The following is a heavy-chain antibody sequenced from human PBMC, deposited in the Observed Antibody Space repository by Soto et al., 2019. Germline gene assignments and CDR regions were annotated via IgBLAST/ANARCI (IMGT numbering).Heavy chain of an antibody. D-gene: IGHD3-22*01. CDR2: VHYTGST. CDR1: AGYLSRSTFY. J-gene: IGHJ4*02. Sequence: SETLSLTCTVSAGYLSRSTFYWGWIRPPPGKGLEWIGSVHYTGSTYYNPSLKSRVTISIDSSKNHLSLKVSSVTAADTAVYYCETHLYSGDSSGYYGEWGQGALVTVSS. CDR3: ETHLYSGDSSGYYGE. V-gene: IGHV4-39*01.